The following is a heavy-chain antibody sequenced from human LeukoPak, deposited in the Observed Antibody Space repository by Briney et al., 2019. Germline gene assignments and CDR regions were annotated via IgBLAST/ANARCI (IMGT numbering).Heavy chain of an antibody. V-gene: IGHV3-21*01. Sequence: GGSLRPSCAASGFTLSDYHMNWVRQAPGKGLEWLSSITTISHYIYYAGAVRGRFTISRDNAKNSLYLQMNSLRGEDTAVYYCARSGGPGTYHQLRYNWFDPWGQGTLVTVSS. J-gene: IGHJ5*02. D-gene: IGHD3-10*01. CDR3: ARSGGPGTYHQLRYNWFDP. CDR1: GFTLSDYH. CDR2: ITTISHYI.